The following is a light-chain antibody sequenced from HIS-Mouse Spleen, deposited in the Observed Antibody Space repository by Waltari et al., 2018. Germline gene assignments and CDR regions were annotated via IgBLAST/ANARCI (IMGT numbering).Light chain of an antibody. CDR1: QSVSSY. CDR2: DAS. J-gene: IGKJ2*01. CDR3: QQRSNWPL. V-gene: IGKV3-11*01. Sequence: EIVLTQSPATLSLSPGERATLSGRASQSVSSYLAWYQQKPGQAPRLLIYDASNRATGIPARFSGSGSGTDFTLTISGLEPEDFAVYYCQQRSNWPLFGQGTKLEIK.